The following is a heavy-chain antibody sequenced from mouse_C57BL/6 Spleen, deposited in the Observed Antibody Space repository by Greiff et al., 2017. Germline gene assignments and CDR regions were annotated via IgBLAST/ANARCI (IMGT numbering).Heavy chain of an antibody. D-gene: IGHD4-1*01. CDR1: GYTFTSYN. J-gene: IGHJ1*03. V-gene: IGHV1-12*01. CDR2: IYPGNGDT. Sequence: LQQSGAELVRPGASVKMSCTASGYTFTSYNMHWVKQTPKQGLEWIGAIYPGNGDTSYNKKFKGKATVTVDTSSSTAYMQLSSLTSEDSAVYFCAREEGVSGTWYFEGWGTGTTVTVSS. CDR3: AREEGVSGTWYFEG.